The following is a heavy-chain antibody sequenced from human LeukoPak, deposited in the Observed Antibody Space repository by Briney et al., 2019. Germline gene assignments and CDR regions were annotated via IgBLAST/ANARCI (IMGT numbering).Heavy chain of an antibody. D-gene: IGHD6-19*01. Sequence: GGALRLSCAATGFTFSSYDMNGVRQAAGRGLEGVSSIRPSGDNTSYGDSVKGRFTISRDNSKNTVYLQMNNMRVDDTAVYYCARVAGWHWFDPWGQGTLVTVSS. J-gene: IGHJ5*02. CDR2: IRPSGDNT. CDR3: ARVAGWHWFDP. CDR1: GFTFSSYD. V-gene: IGHV3-23*01.